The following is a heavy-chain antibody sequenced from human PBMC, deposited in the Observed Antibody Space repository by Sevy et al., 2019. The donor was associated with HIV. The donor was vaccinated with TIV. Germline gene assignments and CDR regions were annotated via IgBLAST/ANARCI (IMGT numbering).Heavy chain of an antibody. Sequence: ASVKVSCKASGYTFTSYGISWVRQAPGQGLEWMGWISAYNGNTNYAQKLQGRVTMTTDTSTSTAYMELRSLGSDDTAVYYCARDRHISTSTSDAFDIWGQGTMVTVSS. D-gene: IGHD1-1*01. CDR1: GYTFTSYG. CDR3: ARDRHISTSTSDAFDI. V-gene: IGHV1-18*04. J-gene: IGHJ3*02. CDR2: ISAYNGNT.